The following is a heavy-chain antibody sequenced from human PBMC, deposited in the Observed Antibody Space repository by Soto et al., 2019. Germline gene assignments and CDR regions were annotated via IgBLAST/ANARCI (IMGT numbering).Heavy chain of an antibody. CDR2: IYYSGST. CDR1: GGSISSGGYY. J-gene: IGHJ5*02. V-gene: IGHV4-31*03. CDR3: AREKGAYYGSGSYYWFDP. D-gene: IGHD3-10*01. Sequence: SETLSLTCTVSGGSISSGGYYWSWIRQHPGKGLEWIGYIYYSGSTYYNPSLKSRVTISVVTSKNQFSLKLSSVNAADTAVYYCAREKGAYYGSGSYYWFDPWGQGTLVTVSS.